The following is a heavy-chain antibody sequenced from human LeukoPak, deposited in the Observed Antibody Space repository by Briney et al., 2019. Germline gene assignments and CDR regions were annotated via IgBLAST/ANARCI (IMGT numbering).Heavy chain of an antibody. CDR3: VREFVGGTFDY. CDR2: SYPDAGTT. CDR1: GDTFTSYY. Sequence: ASVKVSCKASGDTFTSYYIHWMRQTPGQGFEWMGVSYPDAGTTDHGQRFRDRFVMTADTATSTVYMELSSLTSEDTGVYYCVREFVGGTFDYWGQGALITVSA. D-gene: IGHD3-3*01. J-gene: IGHJ4*02. V-gene: IGHV1-46*01.